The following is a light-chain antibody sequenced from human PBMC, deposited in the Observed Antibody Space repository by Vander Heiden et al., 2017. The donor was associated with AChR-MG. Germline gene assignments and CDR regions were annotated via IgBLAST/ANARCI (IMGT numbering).Light chain of an antibody. CDR2: AAS. CDR3: QQYYSYPNT. V-gene: IGKV1-8*01. J-gene: IGKJ5*01. Sequence: AIRMTQSPSSFSASTGDRVTITCRASQGISSYLAWYQQKPGKAPKLLIYAASTLQSGVPSRFSGSGSGTDFTLTISCLQSEDFATYYCQQYYSYPNTLRKGTRLEIK. CDR1: QGISSY.